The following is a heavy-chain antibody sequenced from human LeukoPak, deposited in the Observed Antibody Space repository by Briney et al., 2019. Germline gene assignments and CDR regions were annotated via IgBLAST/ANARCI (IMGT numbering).Heavy chain of an antibody. D-gene: IGHD3-10*01. J-gene: IGHJ4*02. V-gene: IGHV1-18*01. CDR3: ARAGGSGSHFDY. CDR1: GYTFTSYG. CDR2: INPSGGST. Sequence: GASVKVSCKASGYTFTSYGISWVRQAPGQGLEWMGIINPSGGSTSYAQKFQGRVTMTTDTSTSTAYMEPRSLRSDDTAVYYCARAGGSGSHFDYWGQGTLVTVSS.